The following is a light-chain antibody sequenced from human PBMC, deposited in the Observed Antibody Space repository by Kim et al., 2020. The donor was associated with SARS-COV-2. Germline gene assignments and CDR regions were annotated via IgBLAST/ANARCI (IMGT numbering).Light chain of an antibody. CDR1: SLRRYY. J-gene: IGLJ7*01. Sequence: ALGQTVRITCQGDSLRRYYASWDQQKPGQAHVLVIYGKNNRTSGIPDRFSGSSSGNTASLTITGAQAEDEADYYCNSRDSSGNHAVFGGGTQLTVL. V-gene: IGLV3-19*01. CDR3: NSRDSSGNHAV. CDR2: GKN.